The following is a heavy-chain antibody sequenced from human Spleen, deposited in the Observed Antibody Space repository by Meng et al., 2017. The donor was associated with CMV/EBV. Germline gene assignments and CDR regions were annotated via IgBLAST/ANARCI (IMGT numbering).Heavy chain of an antibody. D-gene: IGHD5-12*01. J-gene: IGHJ4*02. CDR2: IKSKTDGGTT. Sequence: GESLKISCAASGFTFSSYEMNWVRQAPGKGLEWVGRIKSKTDGGTTDYAAPVKGRFTISRDDSKNTLYLQMNSLKTEDTAVYYCTGQLRYWGQGTLVTVSS. CDR1: GFTFSSYE. CDR3: TGQLRY. V-gene: IGHV3-15*01.